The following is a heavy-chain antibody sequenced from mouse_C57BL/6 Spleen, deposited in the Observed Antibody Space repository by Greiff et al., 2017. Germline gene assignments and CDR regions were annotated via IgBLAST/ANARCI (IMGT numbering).Heavy chain of an antibody. Sequence: EVQVVESGGGLVKPGGSLKLSCAASGFTFSDYGMYWVRQAPEKGLEWVAYISSGSSTIYYADTVKGRFTISRDNAKNTLFLQMTSLRSEDTAMYYCARGDGYDYYAMDYWGQGTPVTVSS. V-gene: IGHV5-17*01. CDR1: GFTFSDYG. CDR2: ISSGSSTI. J-gene: IGHJ4*01. D-gene: IGHD2-2*01. CDR3: ARGDGYDYYAMDY.